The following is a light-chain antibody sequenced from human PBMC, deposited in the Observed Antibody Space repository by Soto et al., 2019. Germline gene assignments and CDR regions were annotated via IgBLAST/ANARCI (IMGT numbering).Light chain of an antibody. J-gene: IGLJ2*01. Sequence: NFMLTQPHSVSESPGKTVTISCTGSSGSIASNYVQWYQQRPGSAPTTVIYKDNLGPSGVPVRFSGSTDSSSNSASLTISGLRTEDEADYYCQSYDTNNQIFGGGTQLTVL. CDR2: KDN. CDR3: QSYDTNNQI. CDR1: SGSIASNY. V-gene: IGLV6-57*02.